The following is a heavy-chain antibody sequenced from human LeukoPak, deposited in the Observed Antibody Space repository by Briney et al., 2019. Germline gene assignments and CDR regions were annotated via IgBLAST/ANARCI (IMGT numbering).Heavy chain of an antibody. Sequence: GRSLRLSCAASGLTFSSYGMHWVRQAPGKGLEWVAVIWYDGSNKYYADSVKGRFTISRDNSKNTLYLQMNSLRAEDTAAYYCARRASHFDAFDIWGQGTMVTVSS. CDR3: ARRASHFDAFDI. CDR2: IWYDGSNK. V-gene: IGHV3-33*01. D-gene: IGHD2-2*01. J-gene: IGHJ3*02. CDR1: GLTFSSYG.